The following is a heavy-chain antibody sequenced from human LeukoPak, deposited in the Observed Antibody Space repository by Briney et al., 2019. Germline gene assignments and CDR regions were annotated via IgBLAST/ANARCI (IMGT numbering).Heavy chain of an antibody. CDR1: GGSISSSSYY. V-gene: IGHV4-39*01. CDR3: ARRVVVVTAIPYYYFDY. Sequence: KSSETLSLTCTVSGGSISSSSYYWGWIRQPPGKGLEWIGSNYYSGSTYYNPSLKSRVTISVDTSKNQFSLKLSSVTAADTAVYYCARRVVVVTAIPYYYFDYWGQGTLVTVSS. D-gene: IGHD2-21*02. J-gene: IGHJ4*02. CDR2: NYYSGST.